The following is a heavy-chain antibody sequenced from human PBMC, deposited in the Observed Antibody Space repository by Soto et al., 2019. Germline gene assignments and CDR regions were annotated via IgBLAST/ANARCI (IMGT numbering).Heavy chain of an antibody. CDR2: LSSSSSTI. Sequence: EVQLVESGGGLVQPGGSLRLSCAASGFTFSSYSMNWVRQAPGKGLEWVSYLSSSSSTIYYADSVKGRFTISRDNAKNSLYLQMNSLRDEATAVYYCARPEYSSSSYGMDVWGQGTTVTVSS. CDR1: GFTFSSYS. V-gene: IGHV3-48*02. J-gene: IGHJ6*02. D-gene: IGHD6-6*01. CDR3: ARPEYSSSSYGMDV.